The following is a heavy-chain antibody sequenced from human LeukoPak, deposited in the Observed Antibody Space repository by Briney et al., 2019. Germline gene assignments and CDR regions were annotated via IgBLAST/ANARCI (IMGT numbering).Heavy chain of an antibody. CDR2: IIPIFGTA. CDR1: GGTFSSYA. CDR3: ARATTSTYNWNDVLDY. Sequence: ASVKVSCKASGGTFSSYAISWVRQAPGQGLEWMGGIIPIFGTANYAQKFQGRVTITADKSTSTAYMELSSLRSEDTAVYYCARATTSTYNWNDVLDYWGQGTLVTVSS. D-gene: IGHD1-20*01. J-gene: IGHJ4*02. V-gene: IGHV1-69*06.